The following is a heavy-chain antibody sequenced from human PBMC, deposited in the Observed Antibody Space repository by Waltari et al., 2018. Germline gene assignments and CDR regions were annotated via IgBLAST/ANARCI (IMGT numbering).Heavy chain of an antibody. J-gene: IGHJ4*02. V-gene: IGHV1-24*01. CDR3: ATEVGGYYDSSGYPFDY. Sequence: QVQLVQSGAEVKKPGASVKVSCKVSGYTLTELSMHWVRQAPGKGLEWMGGFEPEDGETIYAQKFHGRGTMTEDTSTDTAYMELSSLRSEDTAVYYCATEVGGYYDSSGYPFDYWGQGTLVTVSS. D-gene: IGHD3-22*01. CDR1: GYTLTELS. CDR2: FEPEDGET.